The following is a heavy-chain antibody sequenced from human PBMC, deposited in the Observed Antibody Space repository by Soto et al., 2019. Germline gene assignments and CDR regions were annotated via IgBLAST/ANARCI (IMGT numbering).Heavy chain of an antibody. CDR1: GFTFGTYA. D-gene: IGHD2-8*01. V-gene: IGHV3-33*01. CDR3: ARAFCTNGVCYYHFDY. J-gene: IGHJ4*02. CDR2: IYYDGSNK. Sequence: PGGSLRLSCAASGFTFGTYAMHWVRQAPGKGLEWVAVIYYDGSNKYYADSVKGRFTISRDNSKNTLYLQMNSLRAEDTAVYYCARAFCTNGVCYYHFDYWGQGTLVTVSS.